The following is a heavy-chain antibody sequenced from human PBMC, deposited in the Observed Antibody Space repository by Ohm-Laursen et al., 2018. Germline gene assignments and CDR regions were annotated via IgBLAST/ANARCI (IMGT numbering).Heavy chain of an antibody. J-gene: IGHJ4*02. CDR1: GFTFDDYS. Sequence: SLRLSCAASGFTFDDYSMHWVRQAPGKGLEWVSAISDVGTSTYYADSVKGRFTISRDNSKNTLFLQMNSLRAEDTAVYYCASLGYWGQGTLVTVSS. CDR3: ASLGY. D-gene: IGHD3-16*01. CDR2: ISDVGTST. V-gene: IGHV3-23*01.